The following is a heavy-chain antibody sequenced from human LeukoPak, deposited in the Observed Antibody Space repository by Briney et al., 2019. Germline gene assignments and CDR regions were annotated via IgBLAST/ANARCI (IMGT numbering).Heavy chain of an antibody. D-gene: IGHD3-16*02. CDR2: ISRSGRT. CDR1: GDSISSGDYY. Sequence: PSQTLSLTCTVSGDSISSGDYYWSWIRQHPGKGLEWIGYISRSGRTYYNPSLKSRITMSVDTSKSQFSLQLNSVTAADTAVYYCAGASHLGDLSLGRWGQGTLVTVSS. V-gene: IGHV4-31*03. J-gene: IGHJ4*02. CDR3: AGASHLGDLSLGR.